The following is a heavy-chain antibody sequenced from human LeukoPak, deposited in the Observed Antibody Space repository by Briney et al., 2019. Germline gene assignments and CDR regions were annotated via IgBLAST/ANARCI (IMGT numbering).Heavy chain of an antibody. J-gene: IGHJ3*02. D-gene: IGHD3-10*01. Sequence: SVKVSCKASGGTFSSYAISWVRQAPGQGLEWMGGIIPIFGTANYAQKFQGRVTITADESTSTAYMELSSLRSEDTAVCYCARVVITMVRGGGFDIWGQRTMVTVSS. V-gene: IGHV1-69*13. CDR1: GGTFSSYA. CDR3: ARVVITMVRGGGFDI. CDR2: IIPIFGTA.